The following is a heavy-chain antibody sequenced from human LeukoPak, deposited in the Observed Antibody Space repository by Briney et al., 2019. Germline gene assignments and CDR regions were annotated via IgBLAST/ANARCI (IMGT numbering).Heavy chain of an antibody. J-gene: IGHJ4*02. D-gene: IGHD3-10*01. CDR3: ARQKWRNDITMVRGVIINTGYFDY. V-gene: IGHV5-51*01. Sequence: GESLKISCKGSGYSFTSYWIGWVRQMPGKGLEWMGIIYPGDSDTRYSPSFQGQVTISADKSISTAYLQWSSLKASDTAMYYCARQKWRNDITMVRGVIINTGYFDYWGQGTLVTVSS. CDR1: GYSFTSYW. CDR2: IYPGDSDT.